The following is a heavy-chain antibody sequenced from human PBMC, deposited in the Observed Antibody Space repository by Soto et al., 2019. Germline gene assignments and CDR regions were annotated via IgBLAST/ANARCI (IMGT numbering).Heavy chain of an antibody. D-gene: IGHD4-17*01. CDR2: IHGGGNSA. CDR1: GFTFSGYA. V-gene: IGHV3-23*01. CDR3: AKNRVRVTTSWHCDY. Sequence: EVQLLESGGDLVQPGRSLRLSCAASGFTFSGYAMSWVRQAPGKGLEWVSVIHGGGNSAYYADSVKGRFTISRDNSKNTLYLQMSSLRGEDTAVYYWAKNRVRVTTSWHCDYWGQGTLVTVSS. J-gene: IGHJ4*02.